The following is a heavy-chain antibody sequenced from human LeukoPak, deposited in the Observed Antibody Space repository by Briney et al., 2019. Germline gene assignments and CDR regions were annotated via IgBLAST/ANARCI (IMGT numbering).Heavy chain of an antibody. J-gene: IGHJ4*02. D-gene: IGHD6-19*01. CDR3: ARVGSSGWYSVYYFDY. CDR1: GYTFTSYG. V-gene: IGHV1-18*01. Sequence: ASVKVSCTASGYTFTSYGISWVRQAPGQGLEWMGWISAYNGNTNYAQKLQGRVTMTTDTSTSTAYMELRSLRSDDTAVYYCARVGSSGWYSVYYFDYWGQGTLVTVSS. CDR2: ISAYNGNT.